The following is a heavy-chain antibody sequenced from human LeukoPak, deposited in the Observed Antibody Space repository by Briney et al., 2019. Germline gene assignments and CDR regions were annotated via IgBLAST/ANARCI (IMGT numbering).Heavy chain of an antibody. V-gene: IGHV4-39*07. D-gene: IGHD6-13*01. J-gene: IGHJ4*02. CDR2: IYYSGST. CDR3: ARPVLYSRALDY. Sequence: GSIYYSGSTYYNPSLKSRVTISVDTSKNQFSLKLSSVTAADTAVYYCARPVLYSRALDYWGQGTLVTVSS.